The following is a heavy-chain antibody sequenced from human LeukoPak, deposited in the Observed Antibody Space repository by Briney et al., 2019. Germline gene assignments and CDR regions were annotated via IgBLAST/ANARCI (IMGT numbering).Heavy chain of an antibody. D-gene: IGHD6-19*01. Sequence: GGSLRLSCAASGFTFSDYYMSWIRQAPGKGLEWVSYISSSGSTIYYADSVKGRFTIPRDNAKNSLYLQMNSLRAEDTAVYYCARFFEYSSGWYSGDYWGQGTLVTVSS. V-gene: IGHV3-11*04. CDR1: GFTFSDYY. J-gene: IGHJ4*02. CDR3: ARFFEYSSGWYSGDY. CDR2: ISSSGSTI.